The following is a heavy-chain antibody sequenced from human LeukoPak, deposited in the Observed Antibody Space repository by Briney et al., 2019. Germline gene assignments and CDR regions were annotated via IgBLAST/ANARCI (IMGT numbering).Heavy chain of an antibody. Sequence: SSETLSLTCAVSGGSISSGRYYWGWIRQPPGKGLEWIGSIYYIRGTYYNPSLTSRVTISVNTTKNPFSLSMTSVTAADTCVYLGERQYDYWGQGTLVTVSS. CDR2: IYYIRGT. V-gene: IGHV4-39*01. CDR1: GGSISSGRYY. J-gene: IGHJ4*02. CDR3: ERQYDY.